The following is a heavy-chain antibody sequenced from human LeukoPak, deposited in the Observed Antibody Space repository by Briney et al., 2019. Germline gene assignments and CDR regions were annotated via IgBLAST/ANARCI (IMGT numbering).Heavy chain of an antibody. CDR1: GGSISTSNYY. CDR3: ACSSSTIHFDY. D-gene: IGHD2-2*01. V-gene: IGHV4-39*07. Sequence: SETLSLTCSVSGGSISTSNYYWSWIRQPPGKGLEWIGEINHSGSTNYNPSLKSRVTISVDTSKNQFSLKLSSVTAADTAVYYCACSSSTIHFDYWGQGTLVTVSS. CDR2: INHSGST. J-gene: IGHJ4*02.